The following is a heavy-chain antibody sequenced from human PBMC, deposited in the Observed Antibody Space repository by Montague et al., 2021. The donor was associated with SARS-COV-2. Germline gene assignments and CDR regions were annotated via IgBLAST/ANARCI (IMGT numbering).Heavy chain of an antibody. CDR2: IYYSGST. CDR1: GGSISSSSYY. V-gene: IGHV4-39*02. CDR3: AREAYYYDSSGYYGGGYYYYYGMDV. Sequence: SETLSLTCTVSGGSISSSSYYWGWIRQPPGKGLEWIGSIYYSGSTYYSPSLKSRVTISVDTSKNQFSLKLSSVTAADTAVYYCAREAYYYDSSGYYGGGYYYYYGMDVWGQGTTVTVSS. J-gene: IGHJ6*02. D-gene: IGHD3-22*01.